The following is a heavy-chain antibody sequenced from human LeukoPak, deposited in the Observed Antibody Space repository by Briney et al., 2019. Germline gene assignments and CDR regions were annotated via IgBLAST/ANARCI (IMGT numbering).Heavy chain of an antibody. Sequence: HPGGSLRLSCAASGFPFSINAMSWVRQAPGKGLEWVSKVSASGTYYADSVKGRFTISRDNSKNTLYLQMSSLRAEDTAVYYCARGSGRYGGTIHYWGQGTLVSLSS. CDR2: VSASGT. D-gene: IGHD3-10*01. V-gene: IGHV3-23*01. CDR3: ARGSGRYGGTIHY. J-gene: IGHJ4*02. CDR1: GFPFSINA.